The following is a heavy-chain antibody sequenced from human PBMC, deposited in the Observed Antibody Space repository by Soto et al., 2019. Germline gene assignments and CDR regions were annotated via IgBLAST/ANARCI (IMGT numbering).Heavy chain of an antibody. V-gene: IGHV3-7*04. J-gene: IGHJ5*01. Sequence: XTLSLPFAVSSGSIDNVYWWSWVRQSPGKGPELVESILPYGSDKFYVDSVKGRFSISRDNSRKTLYLEMNSLRVEDTAIYYCARGRLVVPPFDSWGRGTLVTVSS. CDR2: ILPYGSDK. D-gene: IGHD2-21*01. CDR3: ARGRLVVPPFDS. CDR1: SGSIDNVYW.